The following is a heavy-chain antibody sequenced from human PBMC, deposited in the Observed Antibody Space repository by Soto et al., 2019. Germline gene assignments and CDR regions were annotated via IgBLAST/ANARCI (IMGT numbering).Heavy chain of an antibody. CDR3: ARTYYYDTSGPGSNVDI. V-gene: IGHV5-51*01. J-gene: IGHJ3*02. CDR1: GYSFTAHW. Sequence: GESLKISCKGSGYSFTAHWIGWVRQMPGRGLEWMGIIYPGDSDTRYSPSFQGQVTISADKSISTAYLQWSSLKASDTAMYYCARTYYYDTSGPGSNVDIWGQGTMVTVSS. D-gene: IGHD3-22*01. CDR2: IYPGDSDT.